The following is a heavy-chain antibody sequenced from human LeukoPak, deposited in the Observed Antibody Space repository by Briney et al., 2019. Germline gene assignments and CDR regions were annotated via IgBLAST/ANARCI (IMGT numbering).Heavy chain of an antibody. CDR1: GGSISSLY. CDR2: IHNSGST. D-gene: IGHD2-2*01. J-gene: IGHJ5*02. CDR3: HRKSFGGHCSRTGCFQYTWVDP. Sequence: SETLSLTCTVSGGSISSLYWTWIRQPPGKGLEWIGNIHNSGSTNYNPSLRSRVTISVDTAKNQFSLRLKSVTAADTAVYFGHRKSFGGHCSRTGCFQYTWVDPWGQGSLVTVSS. V-gene: IGHV4-59*11.